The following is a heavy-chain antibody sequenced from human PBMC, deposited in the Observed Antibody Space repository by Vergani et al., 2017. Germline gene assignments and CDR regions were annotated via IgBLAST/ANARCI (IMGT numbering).Heavy chain of an antibody. CDR2: IYYSGST. Sequence: QLQLQESGPGLVKPSETLALTCNVSGGSISSSSYYWGWIRQPPGKGLEWIGRIYYSGSTYYNPSLKSRVTISVDTSKNQFSLKLSSVTAADTAVYYCARHSXWALSRARAYGVDVWDQGTTVTVSS. CDR3: ARHSXWALSRARAYGVDV. V-gene: IGHV4-39*01. D-gene: IGHD2-2*01. J-gene: IGHJ6*02. CDR1: GGSISSSSYY.